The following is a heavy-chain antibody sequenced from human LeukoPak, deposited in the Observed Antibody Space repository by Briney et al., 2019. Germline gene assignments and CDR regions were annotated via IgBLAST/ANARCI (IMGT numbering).Heavy chain of an antibody. V-gene: IGHV3-43*02. J-gene: IGHJ4*02. CDR3: AKGNNSLSFNFDY. CDR2: VSGGGDTT. Sequence: PGGSLRLSCAASGFPFRHFSMHWVRQVPGKGLEWVSLVSGGGDTTHYADSVKGRFTISRDNNKNSLFLQMNSLRVEDTAFYYCAKGNNSLSFNFDYWGQGALVTVSS. CDR1: GFPFRHFS. D-gene: IGHD2/OR15-2a*01.